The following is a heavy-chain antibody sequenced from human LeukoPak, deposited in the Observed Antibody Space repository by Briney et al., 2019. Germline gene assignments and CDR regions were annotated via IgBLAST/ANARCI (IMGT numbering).Heavy chain of an antibody. CDR1: GFTFSSYS. CDR2: ISSSSSYI. J-gene: IGHJ4*02. D-gene: IGHD3-10*01. Sequence: GGSLRLSCAASGFTFSSYSMNWVRQAPGKGLEWVSSISSSSSYIYYADSVKGRFTISRDNAKSSLYLQMNSLRAEDTAVYYCARDRRRFGEVNYWGQGTLVTVSS. V-gene: IGHV3-21*01. CDR3: ARDRRRFGEVNY.